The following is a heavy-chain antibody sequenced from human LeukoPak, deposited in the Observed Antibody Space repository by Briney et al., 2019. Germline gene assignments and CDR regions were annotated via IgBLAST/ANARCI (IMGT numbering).Heavy chain of an antibody. CDR1: GGTFSSYA. CDR3: ARGRREYYYDSSGYYYPH. CDR2: IIPIFGTA. D-gene: IGHD3-22*01. Sequence: SVKVSCKASGGTFSSYAISWVRQAPGQGLEWMGRIIPIFGTANYAQKFQGRVTITTDESASTAYMELSSLRSEDTAVYYCARGRREYYYDSSGYYYPHWGQGTLVTVSS. J-gene: IGHJ4*02. V-gene: IGHV1-69*05.